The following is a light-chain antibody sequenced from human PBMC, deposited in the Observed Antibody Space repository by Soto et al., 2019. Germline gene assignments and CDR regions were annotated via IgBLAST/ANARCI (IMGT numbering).Light chain of an antibody. V-gene: IGLV2-14*01. CDR3: SSFTDRNTWV. CDR2: EVT. Sequence: QSVLTQPASVSGSPGQSITISCTGTSSDVGAYKYVSWYQQHPGKAPKLMIYEVTNRPSGISNRFSGSKSANTASLTISGLQADDEADYYCSSFTDRNTWVFGGGTKLTVL. CDR1: SSDVGAYKY. J-gene: IGLJ3*02.